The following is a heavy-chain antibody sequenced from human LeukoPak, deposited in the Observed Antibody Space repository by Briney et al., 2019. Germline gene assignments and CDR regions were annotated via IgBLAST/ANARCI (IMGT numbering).Heavy chain of an antibody. CDR1: GLTFSSYA. CDR2: ISYDGSNK. CDR3: ATLGVY. V-gene: IGHV3-30-3*01. D-gene: IGHD3-16*01. Sequence: QSGGSLRLSWAASGLTFSSYAMHWVRQAPGKGLEWVAVISYDGSNKYYADSVKGRFTISRDNSKNTLYLQMNSLRAEDTAVYYCATLGVYWGQGTLVTVSS. J-gene: IGHJ4*02.